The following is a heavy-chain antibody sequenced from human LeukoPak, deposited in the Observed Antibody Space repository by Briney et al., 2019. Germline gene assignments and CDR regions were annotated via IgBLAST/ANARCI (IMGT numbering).Heavy chain of an antibody. D-gene: IGHD3-22*01. J-gene: IGHJ4*02. Sequence: ASVKVSCKASGYTFTSYDINWVRQATGQGLEWMGWMNPNSGNTGYAQKFQGRVTMTRNTSISTAYMELSRLRSEDTAVYYCAMAAYDSSGWNDYWGQGTLVTVSS. CDR2: MNPNSGNT. CDR3: AMAAYDSSGWNDY. CDR1: GYTFTSYD. V-gene: IGHV1-8*01.